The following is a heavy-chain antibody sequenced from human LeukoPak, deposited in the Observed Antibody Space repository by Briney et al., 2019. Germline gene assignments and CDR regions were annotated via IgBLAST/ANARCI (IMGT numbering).Heavy chain of an antibody. D-gene: IGHD4-17*01. V-gene: IGHV3-74*01. CDR3: ARDYTVTTDTIDY. CDR1: GFTFSTYW. CDR2: INSDGSST. Sequence: GGSLRLSCAASGFTFSTYWMHWVRQAPGKGLVWVSRINSDGSSTTYADSVKGRFTISRDNAKNTLYLQMNSLRAEDTAVYYCARDYTVTTDTIDYWGQGTLVTVSS. J-gene: IGHJ4*02.